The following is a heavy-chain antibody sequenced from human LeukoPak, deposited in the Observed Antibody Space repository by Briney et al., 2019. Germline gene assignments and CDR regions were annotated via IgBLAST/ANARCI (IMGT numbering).Heavy chain of an antibody. CDR1: GFTFSSYS. V-gene: IGHV3-48*04. D-gene: IGHD1-26*01. J-gene: IGHJ4*02. CDR2: ISSGSSTI. Sequence: GGSLRLSCAASGFTFSSYSMNWVRQAPGKGLEWVSFISSGSSTIYYAASVKGRFTISRDNAKNSLYLQMNSLRAEDTAVYYCARDRGGSYSAIDYWGQGTLVTVSS. CDR3: ARDRGGSYSAIDY.